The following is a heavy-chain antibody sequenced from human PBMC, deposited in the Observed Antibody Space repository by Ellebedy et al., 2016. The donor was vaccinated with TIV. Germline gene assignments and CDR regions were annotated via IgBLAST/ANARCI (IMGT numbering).Heavy chain of an antibody. CDR3: ARGFSGYPYYYYMDV. CDR1: GGSFSGYY. V-gene: IGHV4-34*01. Sequence: SETLSLXXAVYGGSFSGYYWSWIRQPPGKGLEWIGEINHSGSTNYNPSLKSRVTISVDTSKNQFSLKLSSVTAADTAVYYCARGFSGYPYYYYMDVWGKGTTVTVSS. CDR2: INHSGST. D-gene: IGHD5-12*01. J-gene: IGHJ6*03.